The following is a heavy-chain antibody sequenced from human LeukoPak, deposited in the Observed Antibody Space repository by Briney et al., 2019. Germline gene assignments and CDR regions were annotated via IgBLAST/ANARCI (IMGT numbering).Heavy chain of an antibody. CDR3: ARGVEPLAANTLAY. V-gene: IGHV3-53*01. CDR1: GFTIITND. CDR2: LYSDGNT. Sequence: GGSLRLSCAASGFTIITNDMTWVRQAPGKELEWVSVLYSDGNTKYADSVQGRFTISRDNSKNTLYLEMNSLSPDDTAVYYCARGVEPLAANTLAYWGQGTLVTVSS. D-gene: IGHD1-14*01. J-gene: IGHJ4*02.